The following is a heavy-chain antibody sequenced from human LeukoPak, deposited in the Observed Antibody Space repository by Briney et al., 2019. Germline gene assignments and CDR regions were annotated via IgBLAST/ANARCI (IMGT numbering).Heavy chain of an antibody. CDR2: TNPNSGNT. V-gene: IGHV1-8*01. CDR3: ARGSLVTGYSSFSPGY. CDR1: GYTFTSYD. D-gene: IGHD6-13*01. J-gene: IGHJ4*02. Sequence: AASVKVSCKASGYTFTSYDLNWVRQATGQGLEWMGWTNPNSGNTGYAQKFQGRVTMTRNTSISTAYMELSSLRSEDTAVYYCARGSLVTGYSSFSPGYWGQGTLVTVSS.